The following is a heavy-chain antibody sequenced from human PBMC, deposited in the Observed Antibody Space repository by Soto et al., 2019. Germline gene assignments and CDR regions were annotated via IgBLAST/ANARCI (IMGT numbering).Heavy chain of an antibody. Sequence: ASVKVSCKASGYTFTGYYMHWVRQAPGQGLEWMGWINPNSGGTNYAQKFQGWVTMTRDTSISTAYMELSRLRSDDTAVYYCARGVGPDTAMVTLGYYYYYMDVWGKGTTVTVSS. D-gene: IGHD5-18*01. CDR1: GYTFTGYY. J-gene: IGHJ6*03. V-gene: IGHV1-2*04. CDR3: ARGVGPDTAMVTLGYYYYYMDV. CDR2: INPNSGGT.